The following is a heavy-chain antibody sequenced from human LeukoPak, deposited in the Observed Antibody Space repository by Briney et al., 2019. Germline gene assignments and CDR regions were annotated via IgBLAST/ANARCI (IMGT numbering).Heavy chain of an antibody. J-gene: IGHJ4*02. CDR1: GFTFSSYG. Sequence: PGRSLRLSCAASGFTFSSYGMTWVRQAPGKGLEWVSSISSSSSYIYYADSVKGRFTISRDNAKNSLYLQMNSLRAEDTAVYYCARDNSYGYPDYWGQGTLVTVSS. D-gene: IGHD5-18*01. CDR2: ISSSSSYI. CDR3: ARDNSYGYPDY. V-gene: IGHV3-21*01.